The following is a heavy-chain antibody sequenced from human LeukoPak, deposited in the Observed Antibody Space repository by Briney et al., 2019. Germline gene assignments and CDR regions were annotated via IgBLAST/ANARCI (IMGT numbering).Heavy chain of an antibody. Sequence: ASVKVSCKVSGYTLTELSMHWVRQAPGKGLEWMGGFDPEDGETIYAQKFQGRVTITADESTSTAYMELSSLRSEDTAVYYCATLMVVAATSPDYWGQGTLVTVSS. V-gene: IGHV1-24*01. CDR1: GYTLTELS. CDR3: ATLMVVAATSPDY. J-gene: IGHJ4*02. D-gene: IGHD2-15*01. CDR2: FDPEDGET.